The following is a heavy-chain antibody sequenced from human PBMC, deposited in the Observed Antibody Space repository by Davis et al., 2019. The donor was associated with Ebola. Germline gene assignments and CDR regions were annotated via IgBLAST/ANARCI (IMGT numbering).Heavy chain of an antibody. CDR2: IYSGGST. D-gene: IGHD5-12*01. V-gene: IGHV3-53*01. Sequence: PGGSLRLSYAASGFTVSSNYMSWVRQAPGKGLEWVSVIYSGGSTYYADSVKGRFTISRDNSKNTLYLQMNSLRAEDTAVYYCATSVGSGDFQHWGQGTLVTVSS. CDR1: GFTVSSNY. J-gene: IGHJ1*01. CDR3: ATSVGSGDFQH.